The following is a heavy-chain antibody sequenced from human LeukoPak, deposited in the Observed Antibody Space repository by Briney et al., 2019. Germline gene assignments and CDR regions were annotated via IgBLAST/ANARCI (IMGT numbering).Heavy chain of an antibody. D-gene: IGHD6-25*01. J-gene: IGHJ4*02. V-gene: IGHV3-21*01. Sequence: GGSLRLSCAASGFTFSSYSMNWVRQAPGKGLEWVSSISSSSSYIYYADSVKGRFTISRDNAKNSLYLQMNSLRAEDTAVYYCAKDRLGFGSGGFDYWGQGTLVTVSS. CDR3: AKDRLGFGSGGFDY. CDR1: GFTFSSYS. CDR2: ISSSSSYI.